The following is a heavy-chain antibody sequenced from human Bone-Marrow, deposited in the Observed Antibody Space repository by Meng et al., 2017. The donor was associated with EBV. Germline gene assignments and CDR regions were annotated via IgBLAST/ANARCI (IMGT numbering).Heavy chain of an antibody. CDR1: GYTFTSYA. CDR3: ARAYNLAYCGGDCFNWFDP. V-gene: IGHV7-4-1*02. CDR2: INTNTGNP. J-gene: IGHJ5*02. D-gene: IGHD2-21*02. Sequence: QGELVQSGSELKKPGASVKVSCKASGYTFTSYAMNWVRQAPGQGLEWMGWINTNTGNPTYAQGFTGRFVFSLDTSVSTAYLQISSLKAEDTAVYYCARAYNLAYCGGDCFNWFDPWGQGTLVTVSS.